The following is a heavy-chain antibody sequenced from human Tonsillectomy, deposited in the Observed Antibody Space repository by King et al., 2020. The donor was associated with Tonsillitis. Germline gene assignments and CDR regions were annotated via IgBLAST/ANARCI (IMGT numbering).Heavy chain of an antibody. CDR2: THPNGGGT. Sequence: VQLVESGAEVKKPGASVKVSCKASGYTFTGHYMHWVRQAPGQGLEWMGWTHPNGGGTKYAQKFQGRVTMTRDTSISTAHMELSRLRSDDTAVYYCARGDRYSGYDSRDYWGQGTLVTVSS. V-gene: IGHV1-2*02. CDR1: GYTFTGHY. D-gene: IGHD5-12*01. J-gene: IGHJ4*02. CDR3: ARGDRYSGYDSRDY.